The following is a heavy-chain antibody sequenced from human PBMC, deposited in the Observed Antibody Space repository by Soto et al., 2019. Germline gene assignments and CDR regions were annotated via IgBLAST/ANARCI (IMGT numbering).Heavy chain of an antibody. J-gene: IGHJ4*01. CDR2: ISSDGSTT. CDR3: AKEVAVAGDFDY. D-gene: IGHD6-19*01. CDR1: GFTFSSYG. Sequence: GGSLRLSCVASGFTFSSYGIHWVRQAPGKGLEWVAVISSDGSTTYYADSVKGRFTISRDNSKNTLYLQMDSLRPEDTAVYYCAKEVAVAGDFDYWGHGTLVTVSS. V-gene: IGHV3-30*18.